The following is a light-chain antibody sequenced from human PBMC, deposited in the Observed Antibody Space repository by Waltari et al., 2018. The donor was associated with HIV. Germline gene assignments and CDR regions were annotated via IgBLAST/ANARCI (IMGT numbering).Light chain of an antibody. V-gene: IGKV1-5*03. Sequence: DIQMTQPPSTLSASVGDRVTITCRYSRSIRSWLTWYQQKPGKAPDLLTYKASSLESGAPARFSGSGSGTEFTLTISSLQADDFATYYCQQYKSFPVTFGQGTRLEIK. J-gene: IGKJ5*01. CDR3: QQYKSFPVT. CDR2: KAS. CDR1: RSIRSW.